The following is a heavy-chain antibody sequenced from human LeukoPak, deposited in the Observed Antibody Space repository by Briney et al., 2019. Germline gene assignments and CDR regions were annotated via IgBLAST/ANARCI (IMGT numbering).Heavy chain of an antibody. J-gene: IGHJ6*02. D-gene: IGHD5-18*01. CDR1: GGTFSSYA. CDR2: IIPIFGTA. Sequence: SVTVSCTASGGTFSSYAISWVRQAPGQGLEWMGGIIPIFGTANYAQKFQGRVTITADESTSTAYMELSSLRSEDTAVYYCARDRDDSGYSYGGYYYYYGMDVWGQGTTVTVSS. CDR3: ARDRDDSGYSYGGYYYYYGMDV. V-gene: IGHV1-69*13.